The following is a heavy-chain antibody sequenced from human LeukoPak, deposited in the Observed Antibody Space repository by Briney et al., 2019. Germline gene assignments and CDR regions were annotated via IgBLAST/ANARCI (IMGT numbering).Heavy chain of an antibody. CDR2: IYPGDSDT. D-gene: IGHD4-4*01. CDR1: GYSFTTHW. V-gene: IGHV5-51*01. CDR3: ARRDYNNFKTFDI. J-gene: IGHJ3*02. Sequence: GKSLKISCKGSGYSFTTHWIGWVRQMPGKGLEWMGIIYPGDSDTRYSPSFQGQVTISADKSISTAYLQWSSLKASDTAKYFCARRDYNNFKTFDIWGQGTMVTVSS.